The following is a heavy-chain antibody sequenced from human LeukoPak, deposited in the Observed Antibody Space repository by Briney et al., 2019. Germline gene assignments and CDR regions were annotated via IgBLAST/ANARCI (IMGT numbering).Heavy chain of an antibody. CDR3: ARGRLWFGSIHDY. Sequence: GASVKVSCKASGYTLTSYDINWVRQATGQGLEWMGWMNPNSGNTGYAQKFQGRVTMTRNTSISTAYMELSSLRSEDTAVYYCARGRLWFGSIHDYWGQGTLVTVSS. V-gene: IGHV1-8*01. D-gene: IGHD3-10*01. J-gene: IGHJ4*02. CDR2: MNPNSGNT. CDR1: GYTLTSYD.